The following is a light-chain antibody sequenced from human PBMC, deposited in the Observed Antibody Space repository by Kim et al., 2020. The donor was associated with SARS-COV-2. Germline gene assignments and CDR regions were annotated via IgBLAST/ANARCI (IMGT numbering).Light chain of an antibody. CDR3: QSSDRIDPFWL. Sequence: SYELTQPPSVSVSPGQTARITCSGDALPKQYAYWFQQKPGQAPVLGIYEDTERPSWIPERFSGSTSGPTVTSTISGFQADDEAAYYCQSSDRIDPFWLFG. CDR1: ALPKQY. CDR2: EDT. V-gene: IGLV3-25*03. J-gene: IGLJ3*02.